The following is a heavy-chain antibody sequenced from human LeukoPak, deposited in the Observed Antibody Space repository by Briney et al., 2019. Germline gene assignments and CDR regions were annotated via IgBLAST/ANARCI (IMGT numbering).Heavy chain of an antibody. V-gene: IGHV3-23*01. CDR3: AKGRASCCDY. J-gene: IGHJ4*02. D-gene: IGHD2-2*01. CDR2: ISGSDRST. Sequence: GGSLRLSCAASGFTFSTLGMTWVRQAPGKGLEWVSGISGSDRSTYYADSVKGRFTISRDNAKNAVYLQMNSLRAEDTAVYYCAKGRASCCDYWGLGALVTVSS. CDR1: GFTFSTLG.